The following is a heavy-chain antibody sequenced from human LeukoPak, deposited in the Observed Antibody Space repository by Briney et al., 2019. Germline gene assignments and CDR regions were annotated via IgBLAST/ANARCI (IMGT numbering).Heavy chain of an antibody. CDR3: ARGGTGYCSGGSCYNFDY. CDR1: GYTFTSYD. CDR2: MDPNSGKT. J-gene: IGHJ4*02. Sequence: ASVKVSCKASGYTFTSYDINWVGQATGQGLEWMGWMDPNSGKTGYAQKFQGRVTITRNTSISTAYMELSTLRSEDTAVYYCARGGTGYCSGGSCYNFDYWGQGTLVTVSS. V-gene: IGHV1-8*03. D-gene: IGHD2-15*01.